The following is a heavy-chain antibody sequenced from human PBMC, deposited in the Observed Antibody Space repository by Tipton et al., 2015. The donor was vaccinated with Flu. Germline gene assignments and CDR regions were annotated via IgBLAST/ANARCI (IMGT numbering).Heavy chain of an antibody. CDR2: IYFSGIT. V-gene: IGHV4-59*01. Sequence: TLSLTCTVSGGFISSYYWSWIRQSPGKGLEWIGYIYFSGITNYDPSLKSRVTMSVDTSKNQFSLNLTSVTPADTAVYFCARDSCSGGRCDRRKYHFCPGMDVGGRGTRVTVSS. CDR1: GGFISSYY. D-gene: IGHD2-15*01. CDR3: ARDSCSGGRCDRRKYHFCPGMDV. J-gene: IGHJ6*02.